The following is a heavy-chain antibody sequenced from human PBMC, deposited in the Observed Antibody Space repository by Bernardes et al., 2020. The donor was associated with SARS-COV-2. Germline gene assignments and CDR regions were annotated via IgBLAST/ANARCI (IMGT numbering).Heavy chain of an antibody. CDR1: GGSISSSTYY. D-gene: IGHD3-16*01. J-gene: IGHJ4*02. Sequence: SETLSLTRTVSGGSISSSTYYWGWIRQPPGKGLEWIGSIYYSGSTYYNPSLKSRVTISIDTSRNQFSLKLSSVTAADTAVYYCGRRGFYFDYWGQGTLVTVSS. CDR3: GRRGFYFDY. V-gene: IGHV4-39*01. CDR2: IYYSGST.